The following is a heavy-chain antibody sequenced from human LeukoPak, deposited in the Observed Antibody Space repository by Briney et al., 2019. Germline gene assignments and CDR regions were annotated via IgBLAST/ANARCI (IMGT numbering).Heavy chain of an antibody. CDR3: ARDSNYYDSTDYLDH. V-gene: IGHV1-2*02. J-gene: IGHJ4*02. CDR2: INPNNGDT. Sequence: ASVKVSCKASGYTFSGYYIHWIRPAPGQGLEWMGWINPNNGDTKYAQTFHGRVTMTRDTSIRTAYMELSGLRYDDTALYYCARDSNYYDSTDYLDHWGQGSQIIVSS. D-gene: IGHD3-9*01. CDR1: GYTFSGYY.